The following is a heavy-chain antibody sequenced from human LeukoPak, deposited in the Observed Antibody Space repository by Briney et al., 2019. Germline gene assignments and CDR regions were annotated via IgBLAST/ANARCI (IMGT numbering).Heavy chain of an antibody. J-gene: IGHJ4*01. D-gene: IGHD1-1*01. Sequence: PGGSLLLSCASSGFTLSSYRMRWVRQAPGKGLEWVAVISYDGSNKYYADSVKGRFTISRDNSKNTLYLQMNSLRAEDTAVYYCEKDRTANTSVDMGWGPVTLVTVSS. CDR3: EKDRTANTSVDMG. CDR2: ISYDGSNK. CDR1: GFTLSSYR. V-gene: IGHV3-30*18.